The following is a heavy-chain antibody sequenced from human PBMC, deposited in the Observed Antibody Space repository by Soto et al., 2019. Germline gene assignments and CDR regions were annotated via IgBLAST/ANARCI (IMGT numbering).Heavy chain of an antibody. CDR1: VGSISSYY. Sequence: SETLSLTCTVSVGSISSYYWSLIRQPPGKGLECIGYIYYGGSTNYNPSLKSRVTISVDTSKNRFSLKLSSVTAADTAVYYCARAPGGTYSNDTKGAFAIWGRGTMVTVSS. D-gene: IGHD3-16*01. J-gene: IGHJ3*02. V-gene: IGHV4-59*12. CDR2: IYYGGST. CDR3: ARAPGGTYSNDTKGAFAI.